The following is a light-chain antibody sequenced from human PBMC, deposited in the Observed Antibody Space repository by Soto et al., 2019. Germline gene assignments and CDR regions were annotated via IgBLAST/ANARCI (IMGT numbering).Light chain of an antibody. Sequence: EIVLTQSPGTLSLSPGERATLSCRASQSVSSSSLAWYQQKPGQAPRLLIYGASSRATGISDRVSGSGSGTDFTLTISRLEPEDFGVYYCQQFGSSIPHTFGQGTKVDIK. CDR1: QSVSSSS. CDR3: QQFGSSIPHT. V-gene: IGKV3-20*01. CDR2: GAS. J-gene: IGKJ2*01.